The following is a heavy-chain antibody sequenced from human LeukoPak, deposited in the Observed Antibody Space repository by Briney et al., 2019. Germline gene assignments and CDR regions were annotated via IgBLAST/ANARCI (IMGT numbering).Heavy chain of an antibody. CDR2: INHSGST. CDR1: GGSFSGYY. Sequence: SETLSLTCAVYGGSFSGYYWSWIRQPPGKGLEWIGEINHSGSTNYNPSLKSRVTISVDTSKNQFSLKLSSVTAADTAVYYCAREGSGVQEMATIHAPFDYWGQGTLVSVSS. CDR3: AREGSGVQEMATIHAPFDY. D-gene: IGHD5-12*01. V-gene: IGHV4-34*01. J-gene: IGHJ4*02.